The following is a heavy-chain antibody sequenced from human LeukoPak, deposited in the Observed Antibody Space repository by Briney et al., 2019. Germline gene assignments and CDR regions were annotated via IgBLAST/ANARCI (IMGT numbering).Heavy chain of an antibody. Sequence: GGSLRLSCAASGFTVSRSYVTWVRQAPGKGLEWISVIYSGGSTYYADSVKGRFTISRDNSKNTLYLEMNSLRAEDTAVYYCAKRLPGSSSRWYYFDYWGQGTLVTVSS. J-gene: IGHJ4*02. D-gene: IGHD2-2*01. V-gene: IGHV3-66*02. CDR2: IYSGGST. CDR1: GFTVSRSY. CDR3: AKRLPGSSSRWYYFDY.